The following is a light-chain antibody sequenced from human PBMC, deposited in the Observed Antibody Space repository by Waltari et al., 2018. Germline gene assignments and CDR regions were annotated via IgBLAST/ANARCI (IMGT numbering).Light chain of an antibody. CDR3: QHYVRLPAT. CDR1: QSVGTS. CDR2: GAS. V-gene: IGKV3-20*01. Sequence: ELVLTQSPGTLSLSPGERAPLACRASQSVGTSLAWYQQKPGQAPRLLIYGASRRATGIPDRFSGSGSGTDFSLTISRLEPEDFAVYYCQHYVRLPATFGQGTKVEI. J-gene: IGKJ1*01.